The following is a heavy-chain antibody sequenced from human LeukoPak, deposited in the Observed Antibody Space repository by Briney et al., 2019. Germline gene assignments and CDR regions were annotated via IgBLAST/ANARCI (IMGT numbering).Heavy chain of an antibody. CDR2: IHPNSGST. J-gene: IGHJ4*02. V-gene: IGHV1-2*02. Sequence: ASVKVSCKASGYTFTDYYFHWVRQAPGQGLEWMGWIHPNSGSTNYAQKFQGRVTVTRDTSISTVYMELSSLRSDDTAVYYCSREDYWGQGTLVTVSS. CDR3: SREDY. CDR1: GYTFTDYY.